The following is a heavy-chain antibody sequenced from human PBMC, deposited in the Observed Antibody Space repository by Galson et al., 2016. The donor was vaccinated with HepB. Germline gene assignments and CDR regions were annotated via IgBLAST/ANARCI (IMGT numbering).Heavy chain of an antibody. V-gene: IGHV3-48*01. J-gene: IGHJ6*02. CDR3: AREGYGDFDQIPNYYYYGLDF. D-gene: IGHD4-17*01. CDR1: GFTLSSHS. CDR2: ITSSSSSI. Sequence: SLRLSCAASGFTLSSHSMNWVRQAPGKGLEWVSYITSSSSSIYYADSVKGRFTISRDNAKNSLYLQMNSLRGEDTAVYYCAREGYGDFDQIPNYYYYGLDFWGQGTTVTVSS.